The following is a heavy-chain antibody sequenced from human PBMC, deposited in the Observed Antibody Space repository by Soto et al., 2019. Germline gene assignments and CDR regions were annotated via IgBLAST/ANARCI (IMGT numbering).Heavy chain of an antibody. J-gene: IGHJ5*02. CDR2: IYYSGST. CDR1: GGSISSYY. CDR3: ARSSRDGYGGWFDP. D-gene: IGHD4-17*01. V-gene: IGHV4-59*01. Sequence: SETLSLTCTVSGGSISSYYWSWIRQPPGKGLEWIGYIYYSGSTNYNPSLKSRVTISVDTSKNQFSLKLSSVTAADTAVYYCARSSRDGYGGWFDPWGQGTLVTVSS.